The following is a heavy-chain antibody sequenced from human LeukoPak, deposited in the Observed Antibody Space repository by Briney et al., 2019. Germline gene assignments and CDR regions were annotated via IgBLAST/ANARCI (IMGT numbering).Heavy chain of an antibody. Sequence: GGSLRLSCAASGFTVSSNYMSWVRQAPGKGLDWVSAISGSGATTYYADSVKGRFTISRDNSKNTLYLQMNSLRAEDTAVYYCAKRLVATGGYYFDYWGQGTLVTVSS. CDR2: ISGSGATT. CDR1: GFTVSSNY. CDR3: AKRLVATGGYYFDY. D-gene: IGHD1-26*01. J-gene: IGHJ4*02. V-gene: IGHV3-23*01.